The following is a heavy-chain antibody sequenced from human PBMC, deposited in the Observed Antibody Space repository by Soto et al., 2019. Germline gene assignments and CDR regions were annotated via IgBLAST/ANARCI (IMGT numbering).Heavy chain of an antibody. V-gene: IGHV4-39*01. CDR1: GGSISSSSYY. CDR2: IYYSGST. J-gene: IGHJ4*02. D-gene: IGHD3-10*01. CDR3: ARHDRHRRSLIRC. Sequence: PSETLSLTCTVSGGSISSSSYYWGWIRQPPGKGLEWIGSIYYSGSTYYNPSLKSRVTISVDTSKNQFSLKLSSVTAADTAVYYCARHDRHRRSLIRCWGQAPLVTVSS.